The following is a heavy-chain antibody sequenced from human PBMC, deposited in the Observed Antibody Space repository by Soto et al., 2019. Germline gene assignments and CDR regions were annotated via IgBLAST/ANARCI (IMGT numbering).Heavy chain of an antibody. J-gene: IGHJ6*02. CDR3: ARSPTAVATDGMDV. CDR1: GFTFSSYS. Sequence: EVQLVESGGGLVQPGGSLRLSCAASGFTFSSYSMSWVRQAPGKGLEWVANRKHDGSEKYYVDSVKGRFTNSRDNAKNSLYLQMNSLGAEESAGYYCARSPTAVATDGMDVWGQGTTVTVSS. D-gene: IGHD6-19*01. CDR2: RKHDGSEK. V-gene: IGHV3-7*03.